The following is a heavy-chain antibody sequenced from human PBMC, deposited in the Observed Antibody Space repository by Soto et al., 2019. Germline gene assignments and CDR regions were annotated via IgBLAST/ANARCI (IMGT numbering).Heavy chain of an antibody. V-gene: IGHV1-69*08. CDR1: GGTFSSYT. J-gene: IGHJ4*02. Sequence: QVQLVQSGAEVKKPGSSVKVSCKASGGTFSSYTISWVRQAPGQGLEWMGRIIPILGIANYAQKFQGRVTIXAXKTXSTAYMELSSLRSEDTAVYYCAREMAYYYDSSGYCYGGVDDWGQGTLVTVSS. CDR2: IIPILGIA. D-gene: IGHD3-22*01. CDR3: AREMAYYYDSSGYCYGGVDD.